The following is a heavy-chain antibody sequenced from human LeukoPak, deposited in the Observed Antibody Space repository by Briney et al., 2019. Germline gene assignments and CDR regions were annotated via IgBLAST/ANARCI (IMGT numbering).Heavy chain of an antibody. CDR1: GYTFTGYY. D-gene: IGHD2-2*01. J-gene: IGHJ5*02. CDR2: INPNSGGT. CDR3: ARDRYCSSTSCPYNWFDP. Sequence: ASVKVSCKASGYTFTGYYMHWVRQAPGQGLEWMGWINPNSGGTNYAQKFQGRVTMTRDTSISTAYMELSRLRSDDTAVYYCARDRYCSSTSCPYNWFDPWGQGTLVTVSS. V-gene: IGHV1-2*02.